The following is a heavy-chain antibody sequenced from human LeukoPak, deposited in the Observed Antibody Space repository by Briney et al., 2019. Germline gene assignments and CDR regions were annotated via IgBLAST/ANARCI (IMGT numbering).Heavy chain of an antibody. J-gene: IGHJ4*02. CDR3: ARDRQRSGWPTMGY. D-gene: IGHD6-19*01. Sequence: EASVKVSCKASGYTFTSYGISWVRQAPGQGLEWMGWISAYNGNTNYAQKLQGRVTMTTDTSTSTAYMELRSLRSDDTAVYYCARDRQRSGWPTMGYWGQGTLVTVSS. CDR2: ISAYNGNT. V-gene: IGHV1-18*01. CDR1: GYTFTSYG.